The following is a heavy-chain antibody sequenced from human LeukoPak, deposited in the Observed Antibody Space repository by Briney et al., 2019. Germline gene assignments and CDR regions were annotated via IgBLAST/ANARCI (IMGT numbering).Heavy chain of an antibody. Sequence: GGSLRLSCAASGFTFSSYAMHWVRQAPGKRLEWVAVISFDGSNKYYADSVKGRFTISRDNSKNTLYLQMNSLRAEDTASYYCARDAPLTLRYFDYWGQGTLVTVSS. J-gene: IGHJ4*02. CDR3: ARDAPLTLRYFDY. V-gene: IGHV3-30-3*01. CDR2: ISFDGSNK. D-gene: IGHD1-14*01. CDR1: GFTFSSYA.